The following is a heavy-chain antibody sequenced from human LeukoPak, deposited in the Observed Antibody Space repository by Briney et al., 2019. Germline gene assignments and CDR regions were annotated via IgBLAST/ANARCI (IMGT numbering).Heavy chain of an antibody. V-gene: IGHV3-7*01. CDR3: ARDSRRILPSD. CDR2: IKQDGSEK. CDR1: GFTFSSYW. J-gene: IGHJ4*02. Sequence: PGGSLGLSCAASGFTFSSYWMSWVRQAPGKGLEWVANIKQDGSEKYYVDSVKGRFTISRDNAKNSLYLQMNSLRAEDTAVYYCARDSRRILPSDWGQGTLVTVSS. D-gene: IGHD2-15*01.